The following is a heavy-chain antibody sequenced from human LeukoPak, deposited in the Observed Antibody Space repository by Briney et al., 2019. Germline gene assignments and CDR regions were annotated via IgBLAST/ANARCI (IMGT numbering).Heavy chain of an antibody. CDR3: ARVGCSSTSCSHYYYYYGMDV. J-gene: IGHJ6*02. CDR2: ISSSGSTI. V-gene: IGHV3-48*03. D-gene: IGHD2-2*01. CDR1: GFTFSSYE. Sequence: GGSLRLSCAASGFTFSSYEMNWVRQAPGKGLEWVSYISSSGSTIYYADSVKGRFTISRDNAKNSLYLQMNSMRAEDTAVYYCARVGCSSTSCSHYYYYYGMDVWGQGTTVTVSS.